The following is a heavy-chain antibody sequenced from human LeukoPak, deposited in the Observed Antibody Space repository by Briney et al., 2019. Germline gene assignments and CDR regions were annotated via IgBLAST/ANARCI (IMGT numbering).Heavy chain of an antibody. CDR2: INHSGST. CDR3: ARRPYRGSSSYYYYMDV. J-gene: IGHJ6*03. CDR1: GGSFSGYY. Sequence: PSETLSLTCAVYGGSFSGYYWSWIRQPPGKGLEWIGEINHSGSTNYNPSLKSRVTISVDTSKNQFSLKLSSVTAADTAVYYCARRPYRGSSSYYYYMDVWGKGTTVTVSS. V-gene: IGHV4-34*01. D-gene: IGHD6-6*01.